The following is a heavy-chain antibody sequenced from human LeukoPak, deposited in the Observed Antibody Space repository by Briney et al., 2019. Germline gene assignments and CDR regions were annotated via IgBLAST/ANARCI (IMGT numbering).Heavy chain of an antibody. D-gene: IGHD3-3*01. CDR1: GGSIISYY. CDR2: IHDSGST. CDR3: ARVGLFDVWSGYQEFNYLDY. Sequence: SETLSLTCTVSGGSIISYYWSWIRQPPGKGLEWIGYIHDSGSTNYNPSLKSRVTISVDTSKNQFSLKLSSVTAADTAVYYCARVGLFDVWSGYQEFNYLDYWGQGTLVTVSS. J-gene: IGHJ4*02. V-gene: IGHV4-59*01.